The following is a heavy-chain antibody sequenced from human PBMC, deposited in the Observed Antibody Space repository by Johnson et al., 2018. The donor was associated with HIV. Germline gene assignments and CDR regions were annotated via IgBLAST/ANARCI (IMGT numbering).Heavy chain of an antibody. J-gene: IGHJ3*02. CDR3: ARGDGYRRAFDI. V-gene: IGHV3-66*01. Sequence: VQLVESGGGLVQPGGSLRLSCTTSGFTFGDYALSWVRQAPGKGLEWVSVIYSGGSTYYADSVKGRFTISRDNAKNSLYLQMNSLRAEDTAVYYCARGDGYRRAFDIWGQGTMVTVSS. CDR2: IYSGGST. D-gene: IGHD1-1*01. CDR1: GFTFGDYA.